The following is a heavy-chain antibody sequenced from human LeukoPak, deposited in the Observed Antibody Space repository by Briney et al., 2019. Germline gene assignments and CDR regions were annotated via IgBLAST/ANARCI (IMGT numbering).Heavy chain of an antibody. J-gene: IGHJ4*02. V-gene: IGHV3-30-3*01. Sequence: PGGSLRLSCTASGFTFSSSGMLWVRQAPGKGLEWVAVISYDGSNKYYADSVKGRFTISRDNSKNTLYLQMNSLRAEDTAVYYCAREHKTHYYDSRFDYWGQGTLVTVSS. CDR2: ISYDGSNK. D-gene: IGHD3-22*01. CDR1: GFTFSSSG. CDR3: AREHKTHYYDSRFDY.